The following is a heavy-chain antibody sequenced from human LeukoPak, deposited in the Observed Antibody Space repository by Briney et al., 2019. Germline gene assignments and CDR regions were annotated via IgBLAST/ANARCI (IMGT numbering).Heavy chain of an antibody. Sequence: GGSLRLSCAASGFTFSRYDVHWVRQAPGKGLEWVAVIWYDGSKKFYADSVKGRLSISRDNSRNMLHLQMNSLRVEDTAVYYCVRGAGDLGYWGQGTLVTVSS. CDR2: IWYDGSKK. J-gene: IGHJ4*02. V-gene: IGHV3-33*01. D-gene: IGHD2-21*02. CDR1: GFTFSRYD. CDR3: VRGAGDLGY.